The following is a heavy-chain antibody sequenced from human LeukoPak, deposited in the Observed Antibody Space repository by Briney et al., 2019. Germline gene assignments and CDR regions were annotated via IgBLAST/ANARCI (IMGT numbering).Heavy chain of an antibody. CDR3: ARDRSGYGVFDF. D-gene: IGHD5-12*01. V-gene: IGHV4-31*03. J-gene: IGHJ4*02. Sequence: SETLSLTCTVSAGSISSGGYHWNWIRQHPGKGLEWIGYIHYSGSTYHNPSLKSRVSISADTSKNHFSLKLNSVTAADTAVYYCARDRSGYGVFDFWGQGTLVTVSS. CDR2: IHYSGST. CDR1: AGSISSGGYH.